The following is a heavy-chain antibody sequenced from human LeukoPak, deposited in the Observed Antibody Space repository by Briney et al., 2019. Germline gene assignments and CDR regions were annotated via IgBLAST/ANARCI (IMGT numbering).Heavy chain of an antibody. CDR2: IKSKTDGGTT. Sequence: PGGSLRLSCAASGFTFSNAWMSWVRQAPGKGLEWVGRIKSKTDGGTTDYAAPVKGRFTISRDDSKNTLYLQMNSLKTEDTAVYYCTTGEDGVYSFDYWGQGTLVTVSS. CDR1: GFTFSNAW. V-gene: IGHV3-15*01. CDR3: TTGEDGVYSFDY. D-gene: IGHD4-17*01. J-gene: IGHJ4*02.